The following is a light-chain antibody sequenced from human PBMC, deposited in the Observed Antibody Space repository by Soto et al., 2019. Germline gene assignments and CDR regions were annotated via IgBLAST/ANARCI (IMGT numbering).Light chain of an antibody. V-gene: IGKV1-5*03. J-gene: IGKJ1*01. CDR1: QSIGSW. CDR3: QQYNNYWT. Sequence: DIQMTQSPSTLSASVGDRVTITCRASQSIGSWMAWYQQKPGKAPKLLIYQASKLESGVPSRFSGSGSGTEFTLAISSLQPDDFATYYCQQYNNYWTFGQGTKVEIK. CDR2: QAS.